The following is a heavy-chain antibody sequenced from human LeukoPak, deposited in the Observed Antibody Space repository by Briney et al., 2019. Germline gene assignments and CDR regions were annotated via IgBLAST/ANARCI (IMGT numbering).Heavy chain of an antibody. J-gene: IGHJ4*02. V-gene: IGHV4-59*01. CDR3: ARGAVEWELHFDY. CDR1: GGSISSYY. CDR2: IYYSGST. Sequence: SQTLSLTCTVSGGSISSYYWSWIRQPPGKGLEWIGYIYYSGSTNYNPSLKSRVTISVDTSKNQFSLKLSSVTAADTAVYYCARGAVEWELHFDYWGQGTLVTVSS. D-gene: IGHD1-26*01.